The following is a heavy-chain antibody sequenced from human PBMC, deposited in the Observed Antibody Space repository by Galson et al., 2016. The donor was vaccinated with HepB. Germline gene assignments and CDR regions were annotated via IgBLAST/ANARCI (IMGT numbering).Heavy chain of an antibody. V-gene: IGHV1-46*01. Sequence: SVKVSCKASGYTFTSYYMHWVRQAPGQGLEWMAIINPGNGNTNYAQTFQGRNTMTRDTSKSTVYMELSSLRFEDTAVYYCAREFGDCSSLECSKQHFDHWGQGSLVTVSS. CDR3: AREFGDCSSLECSKQHFDH. CDR1: GYTFTSYY. J-gene: IGHJ4*02. CDR2: INPGNGNT. D-gene: IGHD2-2*01.